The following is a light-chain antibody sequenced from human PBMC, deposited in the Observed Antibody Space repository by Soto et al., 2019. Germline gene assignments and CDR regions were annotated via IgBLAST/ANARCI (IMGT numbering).Light chain of an antibody. CDR2: DVS. Sequence: QSVLTQPRSVSGSPGQSVTISCTGTSSDVGGYNYVSWYQQRPGKAPKPMIYDVSRRPSGVPGRFSGSKSGDTASLTISGLQAEDEAEYFCCSHAASYTYVFGPGTKVTVL. V-gene: IGLV2-11*01. CDR1: SSDVGGYNY. CDR3: CSHAASYTYV. J-gene: IGLJ1*01.